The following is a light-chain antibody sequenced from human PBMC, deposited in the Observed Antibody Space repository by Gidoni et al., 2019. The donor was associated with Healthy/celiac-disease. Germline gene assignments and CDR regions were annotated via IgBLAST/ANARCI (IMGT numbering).Light chain of an antibody. J-gene: IGKJ1*01. Sequence: DIQMTQSPSSLSASVGDRVTITCRASQSISSYLNWYQQKPGKAPKLLIYASSSLQSGVPSRFSGSGSGTDFTLTIGSLQPEDFATYYCQQCYSTPRTFGQGTKVEIQ. V-gene: IGKV1-39*01. CDR1: QSISSY. CDR2: ASS. CDR3: QQCYSTPRT.